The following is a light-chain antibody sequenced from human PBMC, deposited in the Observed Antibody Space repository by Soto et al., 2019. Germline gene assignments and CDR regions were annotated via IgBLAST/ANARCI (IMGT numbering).Light chain of an antibody. V-gene: IGKV3-20*01. J-gene: IGKJ5*01. CDR3: KQSGGSMN. CDR2: GAS. Sequence: EIVLTQSPGTLSLSPGETATLSCRASQSLSISYLACYQQRPGQAPRLLIYGASSRATGIPDRFSGSGSGTDVTLTISRLDPEDFAVYYCKQSGGSMNFGQGTRLEIE. CDR1: QSLSISY.